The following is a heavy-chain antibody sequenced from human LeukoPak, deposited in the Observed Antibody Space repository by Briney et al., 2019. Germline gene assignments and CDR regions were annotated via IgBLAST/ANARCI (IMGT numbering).Heavy chain of an antibody. D-gene: IGHD2-15*01. CDR2: IGPSGRT. CDR1: GGSISIGDYY. CDR3: ARHVVTTKGYYYFYMDG. V-gene: IGHV4-61*09. Sequence: PSQTLSLHWPLSGGSISIGDYYLRWIRQPAGRGLEWIVDIGPSGRTSHNPSLRSRATISVDTSKNQFSLKLSSVTAADTAVYFCARHVVTTKGYYYFYMDG. J-gene: IGHJ6*03.